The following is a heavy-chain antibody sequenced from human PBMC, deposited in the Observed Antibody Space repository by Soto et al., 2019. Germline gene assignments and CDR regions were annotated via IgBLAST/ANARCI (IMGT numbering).Heavy chain of an antibody. Sequence: WESXRLSCSASVCTFISYSIIWFRHAPGKGLECVSGSNGIGSTTYYADSVKGRLTLSRDNYNNTMFLQMNSMRAEDTAVYLCASEDCSPRSCYLNYHQFRMDVWGQGSTVT. V-gene: IGHV3-23*01. J-gene: IGHJ6*02. D-gene: IGHD2-2*01. CDR1: VCTFISYS. CDR3: ASEDCSPRSCYLNYHQFRMDV. CDR2: SNGIGSTT.